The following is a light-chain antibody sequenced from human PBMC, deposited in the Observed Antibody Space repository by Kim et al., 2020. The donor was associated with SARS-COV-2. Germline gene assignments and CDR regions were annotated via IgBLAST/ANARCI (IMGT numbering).Light chain of an antibody. Sequence: DIVMTQSPATLSVSPGKRATLSCRASQSVSSYLAWYQQKPGQAPRLLIYGASTRAAGIPARFSGSGSGTEFTLTISSLQSEDFAVYYCHQYNNWPPLTFGGGTKVDIK. J-gene: IGKJ4*01. CDR1: QSVSSY. CDR2: GAS. V-gene: IGKV3-15*01. CDR3: HQYNNWPPLT.